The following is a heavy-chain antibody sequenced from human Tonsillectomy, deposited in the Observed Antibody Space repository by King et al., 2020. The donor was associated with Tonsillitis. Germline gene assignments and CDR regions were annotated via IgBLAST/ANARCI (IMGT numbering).Heavy chain of an antibody. Sequence: VQLQQWGAGLLKPSETLSLTCAVYGGSFSGYYWSWIRQPPGKGLEWIGEINHSGSTNYNPSLKSRVTISVDTSKNQFSLKLSSVTAADTAVYYCARGLSERVLWFGGTPFDYWGQGTLVTVSS. D-gene: IGHD3-10*01. V-gene: IGHV4-34*01. CDR2: INHSGST. J-gene: IGHJ4*02. CDR1: GGSFSGYY. CDR3: ARGLSERVLWFGGTPFDY.